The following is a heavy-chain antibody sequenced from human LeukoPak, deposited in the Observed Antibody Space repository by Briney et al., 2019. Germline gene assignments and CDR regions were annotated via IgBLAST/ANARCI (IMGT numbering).Heavy chain of an antibody. Sequence: PGGSLRLSCAASGFTFSSYWMHWVRQAPGKGLVWVSRINSDGSTTSYADSVKGRFTISRDNAKNTLYLQMNSLRAEDTALYYCARSSHNNYWYFDYWGQGTLVTVSS. J-gene: IGHJ4*02. CDR1: GFTFSSYW. D-gene: IGHD1-1*01. V-gene: IGHV3-74*01. CDR2: INSDGSTT. CDR3: ARSSHNNYWYFDY.